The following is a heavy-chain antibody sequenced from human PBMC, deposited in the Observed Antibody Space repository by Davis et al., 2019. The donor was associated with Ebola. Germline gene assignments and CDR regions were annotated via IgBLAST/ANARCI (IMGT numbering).Heavy chain of an antibody. J-gene: IGHJ6*02. CDR3: AKAKIPAAKEVYYYYGMDV. Sequence: PGGSLRLSCAASGFTFSSYAMSWVRQAPGKGLEWVSAISGSGGSTYYADSVKGRFTISRDNSKNTLYLQMNSLRAEDTAVYYCAKAKIPAAKEVYYYYGMDVWGQGTTVTVSS. CDR1: GFTFSSYA. D-gene: IGHD2-2*01. CDR2: ISGSGGST. V-gene: IGHV3-23*01.